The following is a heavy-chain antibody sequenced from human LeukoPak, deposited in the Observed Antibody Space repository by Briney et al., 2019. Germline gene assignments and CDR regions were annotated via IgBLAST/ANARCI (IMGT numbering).Heavy chain of an antibody. D-gene: IGHD6-6*01. V-gene: IGHV3-30*02. CDR1: GFTFSSYG. Sequence: GGSLRLSCAAPGFTFSSYGMHWVRQAPGKGQEWVAFIRYDGSNKYYADSVKGRFTISRDNSKNTLYLQMNSLRAEDTAVYYCAKDLSYSSSSGPRFDYWGQGTLVTVSS. CDR3: AKDLSYSSSSGPRFDY. J-gene: IGHJ4*02. CDR2: IRYDGSNK.